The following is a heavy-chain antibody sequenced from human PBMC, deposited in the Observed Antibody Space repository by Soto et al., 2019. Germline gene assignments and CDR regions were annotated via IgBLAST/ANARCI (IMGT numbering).Heavy chain of an antibody. D-gene: IGHD3-3*01. CDR3: ATFWRDRVFLLVPDPSGGFAP. CDR1: GYTLTELS. V-gene: IGHV1-24*01. CDR2: FDPEDGET. J-gene: IGHJ5*02. Sequence: GASVKVSCKVSGYTLTELSMHWVRQAPGKGLEWMGGFDPEDGETIYAQKFQGRVTMTEDTSTDTAYMELSSLRSEDTAVYYCATFWRDRVFLLVPDPSGGFAPRARGSPVPVSS.